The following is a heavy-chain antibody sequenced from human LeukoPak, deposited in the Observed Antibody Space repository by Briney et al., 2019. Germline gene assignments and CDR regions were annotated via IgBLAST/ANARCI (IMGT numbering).Heavy chain of an antibody. J-gene: IGHJ3*02. Sequence: GGSLRLSCAASGFTFSSYWMSWVRQAPGKGLEWVANIKQDGSEKYYVDSVKGRFTISRDNAKNSLYLQMNSLRAEDTAVYYCARAVAGPLFAFDIWGQGTMVTVSS. CDR3: ARAVAGPLFAFDI. CDR1: GFTFSSYW. V-gene: IGHV3-7*01. D-gene: IGHD6-19*01. CDR2: IKQDGSEK.